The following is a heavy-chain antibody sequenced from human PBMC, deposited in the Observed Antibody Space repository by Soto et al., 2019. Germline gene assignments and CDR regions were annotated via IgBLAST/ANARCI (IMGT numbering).Heavy chain of an antibody. CDR1: DGSISSGGYS. D-gene: IGHD4-17*01. CDR3: ASGLVTTLHY. J-gene: IGHJ4*02. Sequence: SEPQSLTCAVSDGSISSGGYSWSWIRQPPGKGLEWIGYIYHSGSTYYNPSLKSRVTISVDRSKNQFSLKLSSVTAADTAVYYCASGLVTTLHYWGQGTLVTVSS. V-gene: IGHV4-30-2*01. CDR2: IYHSGST.